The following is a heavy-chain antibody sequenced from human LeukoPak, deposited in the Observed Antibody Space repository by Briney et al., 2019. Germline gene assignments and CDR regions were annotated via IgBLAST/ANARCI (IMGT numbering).Heavy chain of an antibody. Sequence: PGGSLRLSCAASGFTLSNAWMSWVRQAPGKGLEWVSSISSSGSYIYYADSVKGRFTIARDNAKSTLYLQMSSLRVEDTGVYYCARLWLARRGTPWFDPWGQGTLVTVSS. V-gene: IGHV3-21*04. CDR1: GFTLSNAW. J-gene: IGHJ5*02. CDR2: ISSSGSYI. D-gene: IGHD1-1*01. CDR3: ARLWLARRGTPWFDP.